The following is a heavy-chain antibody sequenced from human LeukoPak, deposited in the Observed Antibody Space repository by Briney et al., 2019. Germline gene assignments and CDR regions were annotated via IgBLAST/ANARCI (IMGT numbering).Heavy chain of an antibody. V-gene: IGHV1-2*02. Sequence: ASVKVSCKASGYTFTGYYMHWVRQAPGQGLEWMGWINPNSGGTNYAQKFQGRVTITRNTSISTAYMELSSPRSEDTAVYYCARGGGATPSGDYWGQGTLVTVSS. D-gene: IGHD1-26*01. J-gene: IGHJ4*02. CDR2: INPNSGGT. CDR1: GYTFTGYY. CDR3: ARGGGATPSGDY.